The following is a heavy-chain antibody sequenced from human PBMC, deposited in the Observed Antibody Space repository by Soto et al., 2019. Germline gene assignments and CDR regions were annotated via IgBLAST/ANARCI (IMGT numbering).Heavy chain of an antibody. Sequence: PSETLSLTCGFSVLSFSGHCWSWILLSPRQGLEWISEINDSGSTKYNTSLKSRAMISLDMSKNQCSLKMTSVTAADTGVYYCKSGETKFWLELWGQGTQVTVSS. CDR3: KSGETKFWLEL. CDR1: VLSFSGHC. D-gene: IGHD1-7*01. V-gene: IGHV4-34*01. J-gene: IGHJ4*02. CDR2: INDSGST.